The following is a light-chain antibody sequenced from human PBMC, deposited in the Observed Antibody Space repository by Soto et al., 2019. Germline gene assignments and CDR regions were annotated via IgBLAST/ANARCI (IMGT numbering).Light chain of an antibody. CDR2: EGT. CDR3: SLYSSNGSLI. J-gene: IGLJ1*01. CDR1: SSDVGSYDL. Sequence: QSVLTQPASVSGPPGQSIVISCNGSSSDVGSYDLVSWYLQYPGKAPKVIIFEGTKRPSGVSDRFSGSKSGNTASLTISGLQTEDEADYFCSLYSSNGSLIFGPGTEVTVL. V-gene: IGLV2-23*01.